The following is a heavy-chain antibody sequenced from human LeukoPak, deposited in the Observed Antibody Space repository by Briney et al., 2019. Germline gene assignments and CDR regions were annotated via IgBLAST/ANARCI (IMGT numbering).Heavy chain of an antibody. CDR2: INHSGST. Sequence: SETLSLTCAVYGGSFSGYYWSWIRQPPGKGLEWIGEINHSGSTNYNPSLKSRVTISVDTSKNQFSLKLTSVTAADTAVYYCARSPPPGATAYGVVDSWGRGTLVTVSS. V-gene: IGHV4-34*01. D-gene: IGHD3-10*01. J-gene: IGHJ5*01. CDR3: ARSPPPGATAYGVVDS. CDR1: GGSFSGYY.